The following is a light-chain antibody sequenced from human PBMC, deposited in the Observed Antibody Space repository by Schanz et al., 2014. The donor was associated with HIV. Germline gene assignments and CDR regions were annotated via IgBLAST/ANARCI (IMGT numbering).Light chain of an antibody. CDR3: QQCVTYPYT. Sequence: IQMTQSPSTVSASVGDRVTITCRARQTIGRLMAWYQQKPGRAPKLLIYQASTLETGVPSRFSGSGSGTSFTLTITSLQPDDFATYYCQQCVTYPYTFGQGTKLDIK. CDR1: QTIGRL. V-gene: IGKV1-5*03. J-gene: IGKJ2*01. CDR2: QAS.